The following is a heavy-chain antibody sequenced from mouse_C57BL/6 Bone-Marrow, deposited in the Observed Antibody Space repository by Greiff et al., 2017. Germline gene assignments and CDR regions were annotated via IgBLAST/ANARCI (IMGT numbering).Heavy chain of an antibody. Sequence: VQLQQPGAELVKPGASVKLSCKASGYTFTSYWMHWVKQRPGQGLEWIGMIHPNSGSTNYNEKFKSKATLTVDKSSSTAYMQLSSLTSEDSAVYYCARERLRHWYFDVWGTGTTVTVSS. CDR1: GYTFTSYW. J-gene: IGHJ1*03. V-gene: IGHV1-64*01. CDR2: IHPNSGST. CDR3: ARERLRHWYFDV. D-gene: IGHD1-2*01.